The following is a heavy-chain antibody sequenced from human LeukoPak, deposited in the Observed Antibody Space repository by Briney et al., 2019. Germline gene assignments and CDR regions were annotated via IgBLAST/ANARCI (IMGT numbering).Heavy chain of an antibody. Sequence: PSETLSLTCTVSGGSISSGSYYWSWIRQPAGKGLEWIGRIYTSGSTNYNPSLKSRVTISVDTSKNQFSLKLSSVTAADTAVYYCARDLKGYCSGGSCSPTHYYYYYMDVWGKGTTVTISS. V-gene: IGHV4-61*02. CDR2: IYTSGST. D-gene: IGHD2-15*01. CDR3: ARDLKGYCSGGSCSPTHYYYYYMDV. J-gene: IGHJ6*03. CDR1: GGSISSGSYY.